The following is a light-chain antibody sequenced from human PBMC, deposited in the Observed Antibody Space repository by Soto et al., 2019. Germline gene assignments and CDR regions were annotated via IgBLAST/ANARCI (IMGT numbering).Light chain of an antibody. CDR1: QSVSSSS. CDR3: QQYGSSPHP. V-gene: IGKV3-20*01. CDR2: DAS. Sequence: PGERATLSCRPSQSVSSSSLDWYQQKPGQAPRLLIYDASIRAAGVPDRFTGSGSGTDFTLTISRLEPEDFAVYSCQQYGSSPHPFCQGTKLEIK. J-gene: IGKJ2*01.